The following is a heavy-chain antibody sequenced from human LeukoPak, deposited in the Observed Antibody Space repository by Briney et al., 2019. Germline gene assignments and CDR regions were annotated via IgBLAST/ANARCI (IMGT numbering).Heavy chain of an antibody. CDR1: GGTFSSYA. CDR3: AREGRGGYGPYLDY. CDR2: IIPIFGTA. J-gene: IGHJ4*02. Sequence: ASVKVSCRASGGTFSSYAISWVRQAPGQGLEWMGGIIPIFGTANYAQKFQGRVTITTDESTSTAYMELRSLRSDDTAVYYCAREGRGGYGPYLDYWGQGTLVTVSS. V-gene: IGHV1-69*05. D-gene: IGHD5-12*01.